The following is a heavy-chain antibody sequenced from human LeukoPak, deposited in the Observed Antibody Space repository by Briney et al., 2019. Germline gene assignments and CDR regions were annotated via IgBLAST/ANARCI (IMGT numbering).Heavy chain of an antibody. J-gene: IGHJ5*02. CDR2: ISYDGSNK. Sequence: GGSLRLSCAASGFTFSSYAMHWVRQAPGKGLEWVAVISYDGSNKYYTDSVKGRFTISRDNSKNTLYLQINSLRAEDTAVYYCAKDHRQEYSGNYYNWFDPWGQGTLVTVSS. CDR1: GFTFSSYA. CDR3: AKDHRQEYSGNYYNWFDP. D-gene: IGHD1-26*01. V-gene: IGHV3-30*04.